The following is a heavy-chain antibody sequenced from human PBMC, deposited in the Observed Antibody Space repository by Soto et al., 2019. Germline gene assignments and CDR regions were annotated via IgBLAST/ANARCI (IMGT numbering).Heavy chain of an antibody. J-gene: IGHJ4*02. V-gene: IGHV3-33*01. CDR2: IWYDGSNK. Sequence: ESGGGVVQPGKSLRLSCTASGFTFSTYGMHWVRQAPGKGLEWVAVIWYDGSNKYHGDSLKGRFTISRDNSKNTLYLQMNNPRAEDTAVYYCGRDGALGDTAVVDSWGQGTLVTVSS. D-gene: IGHD5-18*01. CDR3: GRDGALGDTAVVDS. CDR1: GFTFSTYG.